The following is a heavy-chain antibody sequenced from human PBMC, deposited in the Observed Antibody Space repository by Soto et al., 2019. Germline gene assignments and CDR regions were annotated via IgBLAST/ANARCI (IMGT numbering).Heavy chain of an antibody. V-gene: IGHV3-9*01. CDR1: GFTFDDYA. CDR2: ISWNSGSI. D-gene: IGHD3-10*01. J-gene: IGHJ4*02. CDR3: ARVGMVRGVTYYFDY. Sequence: GGSLRLSCAASGFTFDDYAMHWVRQAPGKGLEWVSGISWNSGSIGYADSVKGRFTISRDNSKNTLYLQMNSLRAEDTAVYYCARVGMVRGVTYYFDYWGQGTLVTVSS.